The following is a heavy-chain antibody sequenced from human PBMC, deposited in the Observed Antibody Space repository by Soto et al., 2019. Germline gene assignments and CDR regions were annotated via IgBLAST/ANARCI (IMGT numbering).Heavy chain of an antibody. D-gene: IGHD3-10*01. CDR3: ARDQSRGQVFYYYMDV. CDR2: ISGSSQNI. CDR1: EFTFSTYA. V-gene: IGHV3-48*01. J-gene: IGHJ6*03. Sequence: EVQLVESGGGLVQPGGSLRLSCAASEFTFSTYAMNWVRQAPGKGLEWVSYISGSSQNIRYADSVKGRFTISRDNAKNSLYLQMNSLRAEDTAVYYCARDQSRGQVFYYYMDVWGKGTTVTVS.